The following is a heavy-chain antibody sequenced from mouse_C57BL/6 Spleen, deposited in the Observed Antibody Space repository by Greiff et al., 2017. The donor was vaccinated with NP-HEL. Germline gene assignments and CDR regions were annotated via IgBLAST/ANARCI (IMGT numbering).Heavy chain of an antibody. J-gene: IGHJ1*03. CDR1: GYSFTDYN. CDR3: ASPYYVSSHWYFDV. CDR2: INPNYGTT. D-gene: IGHD1-1*01. Sequence: EVQLQQSGPELVKPGASVKISCKASGYSFTDYNMNWVKQSNGKSLEWIGVINPNYGTTSYNQKFKGKATLTVDQSSSTAYMQLNSLTSADSAVYYGASPYYVSSHWYFDVWGTGTTVTVSS. V-gene: IGHV1-39*01.